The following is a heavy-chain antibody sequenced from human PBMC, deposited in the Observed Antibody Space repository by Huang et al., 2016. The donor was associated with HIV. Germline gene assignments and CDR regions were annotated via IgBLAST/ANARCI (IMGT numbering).Heavy chain of an antibody. V-gene: IGHV1-69*13. CDR1: GGTFRTSA. CDR3: ARDEGGRYCSSISCYFVY. CDR2: IIPPFKTT. D-gene: IGHD2-2*01. J-gene: IGHJ4*02. Sequence: QVQLVQSGTEVKKPGSSVKVSCKSSGGTFRTSAFSWVRQAPGQGLEFIGGIIPPFKTTNYTHHVQGRVTMIADESTSTAYMELSSLRDDDTAVYYCARDEGGRYCSSISCYFVYWGQGTMVTVSS.